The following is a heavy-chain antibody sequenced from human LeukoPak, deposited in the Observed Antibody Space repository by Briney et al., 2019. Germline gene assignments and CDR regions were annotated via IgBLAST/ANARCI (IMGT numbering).Heavy chain of an antibody. V-gene: IGHV4-39*07. CDR2: IYYSGST. J-gene: IGHJ4*02. D-gene: IGHD3-22*01. CDR3: ARVYDYYDSSGYLNYFDY. Sequence: SETLSLTCTVSGGSISSSSYYWGWIRQPPGKGLEWIGSIYYSGSTYYNPSLKSRVTISVDTSKNQFSLKLSSVTAADTAVYYCARVYDYYDSSGYLNYFDYWGQGTLVTVSS. CDR1: GGSISSSSYY.